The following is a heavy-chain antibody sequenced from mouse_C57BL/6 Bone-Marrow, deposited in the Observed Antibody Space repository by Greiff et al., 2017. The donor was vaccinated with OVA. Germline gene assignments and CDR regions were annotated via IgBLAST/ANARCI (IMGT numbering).Heavy chain of an antibody. CDR1: GYAFSSSW. CDR3: ARRRVTTVVATDY. V-gene: IGHV1-82*01. Sequence: QVQLQQSGPELVKPGASVKISCKASGYAFSSSWMNWVKQRPGKGLEWIGRIYPGDGDTNYNGKFKGKATLTADKSSSTAYMQLSSLTSEDSAVYFCARRRVTTVVATDYWGQGTTLTVSS. J-gene: IGHJ2*01. CDR2: IYPGDGDT. D-gene: IGHD1-1*01.